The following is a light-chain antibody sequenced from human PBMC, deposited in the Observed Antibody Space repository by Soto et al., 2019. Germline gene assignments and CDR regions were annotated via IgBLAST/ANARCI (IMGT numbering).Light chain of an antibody. J-gene: IGLJ1*01. CDR3: SSYTSSSTL. CDR1: SSHVGSYNY. CDR2: DVS. V-gene: IGLV2-14*03. Sequence: QSVLTQPASVSGSPGQSITISCTGTSSHVGSYNYVSWYQQHPGKAPKLMIYDVSDRPSGISSRFSGSKSGNTASLTISGLQTEDEADYYCSSYTSSSTLFGTGTKLTVL.